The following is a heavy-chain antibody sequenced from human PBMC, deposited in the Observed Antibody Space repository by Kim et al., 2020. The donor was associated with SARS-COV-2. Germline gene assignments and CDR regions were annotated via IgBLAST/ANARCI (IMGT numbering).Heavy chain of an antibody. J-gene: IGHJ4*02. CDR3: TTRCKRNTVATPGACRGRH. V-gene: IGHV3-15*01. D-gene: IGHD3-10*01. Sequence: GGSLRLSCAASGFNYSDAWMSWVCEAAGKGLEWVGRIKSRTDGETIDYASPVKGRFTVQRDDSKRTLFLQMDSLKTEDTAVYYCTTRCKRNTVATPGACRGRHWSQGTLVSVSS. CDR2: IKSRTDGETI. CDR1: GFNYSDAW.